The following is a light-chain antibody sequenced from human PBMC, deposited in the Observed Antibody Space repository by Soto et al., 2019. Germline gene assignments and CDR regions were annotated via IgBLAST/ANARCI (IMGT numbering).Light chain of an antibody. Sequence: DFRMSRSASTLSAPVGDRVTITRRASQNIRSRLAWFQQKPGKAPKLLIYDASSLESGVPQRFSGSGSGPEFTLTSSCLQSEDFATYSCQQYYNYPITFGQGTRLEI. CDR1: QNIRSR. J-gene: IGKJ5*01. V-gene: IGKV1-5*01. CDR3: QQYYNYPIT. CDR2: DAS.